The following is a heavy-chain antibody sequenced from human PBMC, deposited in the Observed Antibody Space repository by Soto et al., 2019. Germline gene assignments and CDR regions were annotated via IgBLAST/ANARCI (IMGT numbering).Heavy chain of an antibody. CDR1: GGSISSSSYY. V-gene: IGHV4-39*07. J-gene: IGHJ6*02. Sequence: PSETLSLTCIVSGGSISSSSYYWGWIRQPPGEGLEWIATIYYSGSTYYNPSLKSRVTISVDTSKNQFSLKLSSVTAADTAVYYCARTTVIPHGMDVWGQGTTVTVSS. CDR2: IYYSGST. D-gene: IGHD4-4*01. CDR3: ARTTVIPHGMDV.